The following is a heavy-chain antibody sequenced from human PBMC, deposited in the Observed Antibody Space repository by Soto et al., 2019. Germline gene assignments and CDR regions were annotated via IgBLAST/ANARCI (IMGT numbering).Heavy chain of an antibody. D-gene: IGHD1-26*01. V-gene: IGHV3-30*18. CDR3: AKDRLRGGFLTTATTNGMDV. Sequence: QVQLVESGGGVVQPGRSLRLSCAAAGFTFSSYGMHWDRQAPGKGLERVALISHDGSNKYYVDSVKGPFTISRDNSKNPLFLQMDSLRAGDTAVYYCAKDRLRGGFLTTATTNGMDVWGQGTTVTVSS. CDR2: ISHDGSNK. J-gene: IGHJ6*02. CDR1: GFTFSSYG.